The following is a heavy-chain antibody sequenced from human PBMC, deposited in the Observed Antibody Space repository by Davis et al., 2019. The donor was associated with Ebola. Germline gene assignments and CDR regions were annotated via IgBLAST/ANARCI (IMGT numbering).Heavy chain of an antibody. CDR3: ARGGYYDSSGYSHEAFDI. V-gene: IGHV3-21*01. Sequence: GGSLRLSCAASGFTFSTYSMNWVRQAPGKGLEWVSSISSTSYYIYYADSLKGRFTVSRDNAKNSVYLQVNSLRAEDTAVYHCARGGYYDSSGYSHEAFDIWGQGTMVTVSS. D-gene: IGHD3-22*01. CDR2: ISSTSYYI. J-gene: IGHJ3*02. CDR1: GFTFSTYS.